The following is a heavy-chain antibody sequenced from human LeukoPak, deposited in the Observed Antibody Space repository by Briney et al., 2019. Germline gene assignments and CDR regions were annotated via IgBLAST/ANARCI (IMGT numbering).Heavy chain of an antibody. CDR3: ARYPTVTEFDY. Sequence: AAVKVSCKASGYTFTGYYMHWVRQAPGQGLEWMGWINPNSVGTNYAQKFQGRVTMTRDTSLSTAYMERSRLRSDDTAVYYCARYPTVTEFDYWGQGTLVTVSS. CDR2: INPNSVGT. V-gene: IGHV1-2*02. J-gene: IGHJ4*02. D-gene: IGHD4-11*01. CDR1: GYTFTGYY.